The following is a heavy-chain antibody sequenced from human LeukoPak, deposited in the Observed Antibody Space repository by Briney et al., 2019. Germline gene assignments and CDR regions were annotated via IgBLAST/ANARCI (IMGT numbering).Heavy chain of an antibody. CDR3: ARSHRSLKLLLATDY. V-gene: IGHV1-18*01. J-gene: IGHJ4*02. CDR1: GYTFTSYG. Sequence: ASVKVSCKASGYTFTSYGISWVRQAPGQGLEWMGWISAYNGNTNYAQNLQGRVTMTTDTPTSTAYMELRSLRSDDTAVYYCARSHRSLKLLLATDYWGQGTLVTVSS. CDR2: ISAYNGNT. D-gene: IGHD3-22*01.